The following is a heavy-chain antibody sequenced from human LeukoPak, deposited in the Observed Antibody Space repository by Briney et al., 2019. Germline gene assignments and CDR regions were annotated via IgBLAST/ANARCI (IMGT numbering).Heavy chain of an antibody. D-gene: IGHD2-2*02. CDR3: AGGLRGFPGPIYYYYGMDV. Sequence: GASVKVSCKASGYTFTSYDINWVRQATGQGLEWMGWMNPNSGNTGYAQKFQGRVTMTRNTSISTAYMELSSLRSEDTAVYYCAGGLRGFPGPIYYYYGMDVWGQGTTVTVSS. J-gene: IGHJ6*02. V-gene: IGHV1-8*01. CDR1: GYTFTSYD. CDR2: MNPNSGNT.